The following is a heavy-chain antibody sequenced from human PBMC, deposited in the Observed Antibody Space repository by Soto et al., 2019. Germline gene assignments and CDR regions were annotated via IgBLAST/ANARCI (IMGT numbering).Heavy chain of an antibody. V-gene: IGHV4-4*02. Sequence: QVQLQESGPGLVKPSGTLSLTCAVSGGCISSSNWWSWVRQTQGKGLEWSGESYHSGRTNYNTSLKSLLTISVYKSKNQVSLNLTSLTTADTAVYYCATVSCSYYYLMYVCFQRTTVTFSS. CDR1: GGCISSSNW. J-gene: IGHJ6*02. CDR2: SYHSGRT. D-gene: IGHD2-15*01. CDR3: ATVSCSYYYLMYV.